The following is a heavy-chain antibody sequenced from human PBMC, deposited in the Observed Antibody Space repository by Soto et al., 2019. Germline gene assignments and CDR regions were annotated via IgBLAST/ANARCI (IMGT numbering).Heavy chain of an antibody. J-gene: IGHJ4*02. D-gene: IGHD4-17*01. Sequence: PETLSLTCTVSGGSISSYYWSWIRQPPGKGLEWIGYIYYSGSTNYNPSLKSRVTISVDTSKNQFSLKLSSVTAADTAVYYCARSPGSGDYIDYWGQGTLVTVSS. CDR2: IYYSGST. CDR3: ARSPGSGDYIDY. CDR1: GGSISSYY. V-gene: IGHV4-59*08.